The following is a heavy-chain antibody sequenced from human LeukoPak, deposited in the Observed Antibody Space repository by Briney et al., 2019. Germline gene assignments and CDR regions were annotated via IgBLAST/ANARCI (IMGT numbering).Heavy chain of an antibody. CDR2: IYYSGST. CDR1: GGSISSYY. V-gene: IGHV4-59*12. CDR3: ARDGYNSRPY. Sequence: SETLSLTCTVSGGSISSYYWSWIRQPPGKGLEWIGYIYYSGSTNYNPSLKSRVTISVDTSKNQFSLKLSSVTAADTAVYYCARDGYNSRPYWGQGTLVTVSS. D-gene: IGHD5-24*01. J-gene: IGHJ4*02.